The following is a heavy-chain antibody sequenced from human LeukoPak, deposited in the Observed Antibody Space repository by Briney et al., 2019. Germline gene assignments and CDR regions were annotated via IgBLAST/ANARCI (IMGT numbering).Heavy chain of an antibody. D-gene: IGHD2-21*02. CDR3: ARGVGRVVVTAPPFDY. CDR1: GYRFIGYY. J-gene: IGHJ4*02. Sequence: ASVKVSCKASGYRFIGYYMHWVRQAPGQGLEWMGWINPNSGGTNYAQKFQGRVTMTRDTSISTAYMELSRLSSDDAAVYYCARGVGRVVVTAPPFDYWGQGTLVTVSS. V-gene: IGHV1-2*02. CDR2: INPNSGGT.